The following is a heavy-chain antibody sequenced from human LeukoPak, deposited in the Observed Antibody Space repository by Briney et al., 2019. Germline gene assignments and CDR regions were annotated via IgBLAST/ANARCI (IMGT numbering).Heavy chain of an antibody. J-gene: IGHJ4*02. CDR1: GGSISTYC. D-gene: IGHD3-10*01. Sequence: SETLSLTCTVSGGSISTYCWSWIRQPPGKGLEWIGSIHYSGRTSFNPSLESRVTISLDTSKNQFSLKLSSVTAADTAVYFCARDRFGELDYWGQGTLVTVSS. CDR2: IHYSGRT. CDR3: ARDRFGELDY. V-gene: IGHV4-59*01.